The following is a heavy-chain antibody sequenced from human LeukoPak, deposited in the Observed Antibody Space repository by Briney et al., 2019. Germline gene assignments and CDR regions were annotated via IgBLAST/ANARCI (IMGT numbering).Heavy chain of an antibody. CDR3: AKDRRCSGGSCYIYDY. J-gene: IGHJ4*02. D-gene: IGHD2-15*01. CDR2: ISGSGGST. Sequence: GGSLRLSCAASGFTFSSYVMSWVRQAPGKGLEWVSAISGSGGSTYYADSVKGRFTISRDNSKNTLYLQMNSLRAEDTAVYYCAKDRRCSGGSCYIYDYWGQGTLVTVSS. V-gene: IGHV3-23*01. CDR1: GFTFSSYV.